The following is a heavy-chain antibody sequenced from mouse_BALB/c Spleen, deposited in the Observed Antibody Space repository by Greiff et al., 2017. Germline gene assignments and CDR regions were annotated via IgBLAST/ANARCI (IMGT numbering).Heavy chain of an antibody. CDR2: ISYDGSN. Sequence: ESGPGLVKPSQSLSLTCSVTGYSITSGYYWNWIRQFPGNKLEWMGYISYDGSNNYNPSLKNRISITRDTSKNQFFLKLNSVTTEDTATYYCARGPGSFAYWGQGTLVTVSA. CDR3: ARGPGSFAY. J-gene: IGHJ3*01. CDR1: GYSITSGYY. V-gene: IGHV3-6*02.